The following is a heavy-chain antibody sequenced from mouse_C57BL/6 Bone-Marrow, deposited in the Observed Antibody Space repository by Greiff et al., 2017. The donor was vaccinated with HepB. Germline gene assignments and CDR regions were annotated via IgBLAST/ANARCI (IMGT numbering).Heavy chain of an antibody. J-gene: IGHJ3*01. CDR1: GFTFSDYG. D-gene: IGHD4-1*01. Sequence: EVKLMESGGGLVKPGGSLKLSCAASGFTFSDYGMHWVRQAPEKGLEWVAYISSGSSTIYYADTVKGRFTISRDNAKNTLFLQMTSLRSEDTDMYYCARENWDDWFAYWGQGTLVTVSA. V-gene: IGHV5-17*01. CDR2: ISSGSSTI. CDR3: ARENWDDWFAY.